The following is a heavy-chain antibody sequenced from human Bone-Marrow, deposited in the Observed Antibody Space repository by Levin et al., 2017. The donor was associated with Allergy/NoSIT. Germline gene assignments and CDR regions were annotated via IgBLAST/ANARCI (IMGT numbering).Heavy chain of an antibody. Sequence: SVKVSCKASGYTFTYRYLHWVRQAPGQAPEWMGWITPYNGNINYAQKFQDRVTITRDTSLSTTYMELRSLRSDDTAMYYCARSPLDGDPYYFAIWGQGTLVTVSS. CDR3: ARSPLDGDPYYFAI. D-gene: IGHD4-17*01. V-gene: IGHV1-45*02. CDR1: GYTFTYRY. J-gene: IGHJ4*02. CDR2: ITPYNGNI.